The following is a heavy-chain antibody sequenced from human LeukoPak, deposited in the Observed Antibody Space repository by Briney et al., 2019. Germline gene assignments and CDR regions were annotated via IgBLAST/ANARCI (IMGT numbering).Heavy chain of an antibody. V-gene: IGHV3-30*03. CDR3: ASPALVGCSGGSCYGYFQH. D-gene: IGHD2-15*01. CDR1: GFTFSSYG. Sequence: GGSLRLSCAASGFTFSSYGMHWVRQAPGKGLEWVAVISYDGSNKYYADSVKGRFTISRDNSKNTLYLQMNSLRAEDTAVYYCASPALVGCSGGSCYGYFQHWGQGTLVSVSS. J-gene: IGHJ1*01. CDR2: ISYDGSNK.